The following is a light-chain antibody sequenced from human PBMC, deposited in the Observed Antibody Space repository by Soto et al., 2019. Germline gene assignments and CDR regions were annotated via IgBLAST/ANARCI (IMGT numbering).Light chain of an antibody. CDR2: EVS. Sequence: QSALTQPASVSGSPGQSVTISCTGSNSDIGGYNYVSWYQQHPGKAPKLMIYEVSNRPSGVSSRFSGSKSGNTASLTISGLQAEDEADYYCSSYTRSSTLVVFSGGTQLTVL. V-gene: IGLV2-14*01. J-gene: IGLJ2*01. CDR3: SSYTRSSTLVV. CDR1: NSDIGGYNY.